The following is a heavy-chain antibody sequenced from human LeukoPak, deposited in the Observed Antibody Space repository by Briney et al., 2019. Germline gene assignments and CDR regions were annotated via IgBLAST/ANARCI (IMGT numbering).Heavy chain of an antibody. D-gene: IGHD4-23*01. CDR2: IYYSGST. J-gene: IGHJ5*02. V-gene: IGHV4-59*01. Sequence: SQTLSLTCTVSGGSISSYYWSWIRQPPGKGLEWIGYIYYSGSTNYNPSLKSRVTISVDTSKNQFSLKLSSVTAADTAVYYCAREDGGNSGNWFDPWGQGTLVAVSS. CDR3: AREDGGNSGNWFDP. CDR1: GGSISSYY.